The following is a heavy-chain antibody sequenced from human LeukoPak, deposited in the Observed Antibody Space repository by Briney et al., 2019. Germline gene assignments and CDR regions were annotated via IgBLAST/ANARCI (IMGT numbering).Heavy chain of an antibody. CDR2: IYYSGST. Sequence: SETLSLTCTVSGGSISSYYWSWIRQPPGKGLEWIGYIYYSGSTNYNPSLKSRVTISVDTSKNQFPLKLSSVTAADTAVYYCARIHGSDYGDYHYYYMDVWGKGTTVTVSS. J-gene: IGHJ6*03. CDR3: ARIHGSDYGDYHYYYMDV. D-gene: IGHD4-17*01. CDR1: GGSISSYY. V-gene: IGHV4-59*01.